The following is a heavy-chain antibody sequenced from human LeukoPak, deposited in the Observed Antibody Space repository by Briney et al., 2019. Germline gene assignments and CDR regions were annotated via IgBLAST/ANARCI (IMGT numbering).Heavy chain of an antibody. CDR2: IRYDGSNK. CDR1: GFTFSGYG. D-gene: IGHD1-1*01. Sequence: GGSLRLSCAASGFTFSGYGMHWVRQAPGKGLEWVAFIRYDGSNKYYVDSVKGRFTISRDNSKNTLYLQMNSLRAEDTAVYYRARTTGKDAYYFYGMHVWGQGTTVTVSS. V-gene: IGHV3-30*02. J-gene: IGHJ6*02. CDR3: ARTTGKDAYYFYGMHV.